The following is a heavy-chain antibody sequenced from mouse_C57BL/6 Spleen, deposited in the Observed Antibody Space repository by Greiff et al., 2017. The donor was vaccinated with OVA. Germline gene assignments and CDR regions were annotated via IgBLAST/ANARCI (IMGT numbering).Heavy chain of an antibody. Sequence: QVQLQQSGPELVKPGASVKISCKASGYAFSSSWMNWVKQRPGKGLEWIGRIYPGDGDTNYNGTFKGKATLTTDKSSSTAYMQLSSLTSEDSAVYFCARGSSCSYYFDYWGQGTTLTVSS. CDR3: ARGSSCSYYFDY. V-gene: IGHV1-82*01. J-gene: IGHJ2*01. CDR1: GYAFSSSW. D-gene: IGHD3-2*02. CDR2: IYPGDGDT.